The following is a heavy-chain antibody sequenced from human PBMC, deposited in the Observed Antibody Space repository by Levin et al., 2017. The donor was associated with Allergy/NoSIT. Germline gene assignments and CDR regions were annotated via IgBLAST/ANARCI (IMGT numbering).Heavy chain of an antibody. CDR2: ISWNSGSI. Sequence: GGSLRLSCAASGFTFDDYAMHWVRQAPGKGLEWVSGISWNSGSIDYADSVKGRFTISRDNAKNSLYLHMDSLRVEDTAFYYCAKDVTSSGGGWLDPWGQGTLVTVSS. CDR3: AKDVTSSGGGWLDP. V-gene: IGHV3-9*01. D-gene: IGHD6-19*01. J-gene: IGHJ5*02. CDR1: GFTFDDYA.